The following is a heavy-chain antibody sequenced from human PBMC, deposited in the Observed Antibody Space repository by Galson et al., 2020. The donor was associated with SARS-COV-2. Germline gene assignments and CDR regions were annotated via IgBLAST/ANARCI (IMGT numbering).Heavy chain of an antibody. CDR2: IWYDGSNK. Sequence: QLGESLKISCAASGFTFSSYGMHWVRQAPGKGLEWVAVIWYDGSNKYYADSVKGRFTISRDNSKNTLYLQMNSLRAEDTAVYYCAKDTSDSSGWNWFDPWGQGTLVTVSS. CDR1: GFTFSSYG. J-gene: IGHJ5*02. CDR3: AKDTSDSSGWNWFDP. V-gene: IGHV3-33*06. D-gene: IGHD3-22*01.